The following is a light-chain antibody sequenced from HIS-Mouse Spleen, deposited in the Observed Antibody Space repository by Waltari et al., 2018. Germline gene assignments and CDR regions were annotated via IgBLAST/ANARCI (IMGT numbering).Light chain of an antibody. V-gene: IGLV2-14*01. Sequence: QSALTQPASVSGSPGQSITISCTGTSSDVGGYNYVSWYQQHPGKAPKPMIYEVSNRPSGVSNRFSGSKSGNTASLTISGLQAEDEADYYCSSYTSSSTLEVVFGGGTKLTVL. J-gene: IGLJ2*01. CDR2: EVS. CDR1: SSDVGGYNY. CDR3: SSYTSSSTLEVV.